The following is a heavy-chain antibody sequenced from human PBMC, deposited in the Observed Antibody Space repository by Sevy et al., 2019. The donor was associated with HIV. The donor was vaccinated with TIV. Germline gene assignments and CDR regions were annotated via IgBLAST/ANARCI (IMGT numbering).Heavy chain of an antibody. V-gene: IGHV6-1*01. J-gene: IGHJ4*02. CDR2: TYYRSKWYT. Sequence: PLLLQQSQTLSLTCAISGDSVDSSSTAWNWIRQSPSRGLEWLGRTYYRSKWYTEYALSVKSRIIINPDTSKNQFSLQLNSVTPEDTAVYYCARAEVATGGYDYWGQGSLVTVSS. CDR1: GDSVDSSSTA. D-gene: IGHD5-12*01. CDR3: ARAEVATGGYDY.